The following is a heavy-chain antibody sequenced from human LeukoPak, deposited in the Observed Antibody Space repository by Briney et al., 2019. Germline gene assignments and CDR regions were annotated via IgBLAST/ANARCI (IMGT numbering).Heavy chain of an antibody. CDR3: ARAEGYGGELDS. D-gene: IGHD4-23*01. CDR1: GFIFSTYA. J-gene: IGHJ4*02. Sequence: GGSLRLSCAASGFIFSTYAMSWVRHAPGKGLEWVSAISSSGNNIYYAGSVKGRFTISRENSKNRLYLQMNSLRAEDTAVYYCARAEGYGGELDSWGQGTLVTVSS. V-gene: IGHV3-23*01. CDR2: ISSSGNNI.